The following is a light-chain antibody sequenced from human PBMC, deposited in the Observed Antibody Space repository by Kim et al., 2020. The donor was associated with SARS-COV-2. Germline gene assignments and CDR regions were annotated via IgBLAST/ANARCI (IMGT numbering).Light chain of an antibody. V-gene: IGKV3-11*01. J-gene: IGKJ4*01. CDR2: DAS. Sequence: SLSPGERATLSCRASQSVSSYLAWYQQKPGQAPRLLIYDASNRATGIPARFSGSGSGTDFTLTISSLEPEDFAVYYCQQRSNWPFTFGGGTKLEI. CDR1: QSVSSY. CDR3: QQRSNWPFT.